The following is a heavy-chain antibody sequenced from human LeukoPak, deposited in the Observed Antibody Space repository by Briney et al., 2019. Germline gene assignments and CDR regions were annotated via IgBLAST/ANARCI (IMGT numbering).Heavy chain of an antibody. Sequence: PGGSLRLSCAASGFTFSSYAMSWVRQAPGKGLAWVSAFSGSGGSTYYADSVKGRFTISRDNSKNTLYLQMNSLRAEDPAVYYCAKDAPVNIVVVPAANSWGQGTLVTVSS. CDR1: GFTFSSYA. V-gene: IGHV3-23*01. CDR3: AKDAPVNIVVVPAANS. D-gene: IGHD2-2*01. CDR2: FSGSGGST. J-gene: IGHJ4*02.